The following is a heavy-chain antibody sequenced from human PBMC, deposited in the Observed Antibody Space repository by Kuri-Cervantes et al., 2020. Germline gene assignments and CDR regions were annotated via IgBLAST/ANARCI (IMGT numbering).Heavy chain of an antibody. J-gene: IGHJ6*02. V-gene: IGHV3-7*01. D-gene: IGHD2-21*01. CDR1: GFTFSDYY. Sequence: GESLKISCAASGFTFSDYYMSWVRQAPGRGLEWVANMNEDGGEKNYVESVKGRFTISRDNAKNSLYLQMDSLRAEDTAVYYCARGPFVVIDVWGQGTTVTVSS. CDR3: ARGPFVVIDV. CDR2: MNEDGGEK.